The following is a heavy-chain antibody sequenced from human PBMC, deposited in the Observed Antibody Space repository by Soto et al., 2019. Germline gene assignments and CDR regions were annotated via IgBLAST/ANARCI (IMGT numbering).Heavy chain of an antibody. V-gene: IGHV1-58*02. Sequence: SVKVSCKASGFTFTSSAMQWVRQARGQRLEWIGWIVVGSGHTNYAQQFQERVTITRDMSTSTAYMELSSLRSEDTAVYYCAAGHYYDSSGPLGYFDYWGQGTLVTVSS. D-gene: IGHD3-22*01. CDR3: AAGHYYDSSGPLGYFDY. CDR1: GFTFTSSA. CDR2: IVVGSGHT. J-gene: IGHJ4*02.